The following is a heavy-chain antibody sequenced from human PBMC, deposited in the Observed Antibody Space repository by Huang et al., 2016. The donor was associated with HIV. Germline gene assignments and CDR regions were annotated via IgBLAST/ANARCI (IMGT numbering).Heavy chain of an antibody. D-gene: IGHD1-1*01. V-gene: IGHV1-69*01. CDR3: ARDRKYDNAWYWFDP. CDR2: IIPIFGTP. J-gene: IGHJ5*02. CDR1: GGTFSSYA. Sequence: QVQLVQSGAEVKKPGSSVRVSCEASGGTFSSYAINWVRQAPGQGLEWMGGIIPIFGTPNYAPKFQGRVTITADESTSTAYMELSSLRSDDTAVYYCARDRKYDNAWYWFDPWGQGTLVTVSS.